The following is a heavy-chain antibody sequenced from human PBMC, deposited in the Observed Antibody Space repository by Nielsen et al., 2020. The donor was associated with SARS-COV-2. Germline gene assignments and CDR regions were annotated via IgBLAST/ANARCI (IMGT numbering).Heavy chain of an antibody. D-gene: IGHD2-8*02. V-gene: IGHV3-30*02. CDR1: GYTFINYY. CDR3: ARDLTGDAFDI. J-gene: IGHJ3*02. CDR2: MRYDGTTQ. Sequence: SCKASGYTFINYYMHWVRQAPGKGLEWVAFMRYDGTTQYYADSVKGRFTISRDNSRNTLYLQINSLRVDDTAVYYCARDLTGDAFDIWGQGTMVTVSS.